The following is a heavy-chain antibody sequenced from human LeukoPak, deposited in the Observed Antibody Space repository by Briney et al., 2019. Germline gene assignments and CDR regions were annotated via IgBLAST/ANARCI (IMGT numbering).Heavy chain of an antibody. CDR1: GYTFTGYY. V-gene: IGHV1-2*02. D-gene: IGHD3-16*01. Sequence: ASVKVSCKASGYTFTGYYMHWVRQAPGQGLEWMGWINPNSGGTNYTQKFRGRVTMTRDTSINTAYMELSRLTSDDTAVYFCATWGLHFDIWGQGTMVIVAS. J-gene: IGHJ3*02. CDR3: ATWGLHFDI. CDR2: INPNSGGT.